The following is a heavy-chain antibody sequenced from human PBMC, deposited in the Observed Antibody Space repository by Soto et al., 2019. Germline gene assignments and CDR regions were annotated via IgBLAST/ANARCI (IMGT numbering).Heavy chain of an antibody. CDR1: GFTFSSYG. J-gene: IGHJ5*02. V-gene: IGHV3-30*18. D-gene: IGHD2-21*02. Sequence: QVQLVESGGGVVQPGRSLRLSCAASGFTFSSYGMHWVRQAPGKGLEWVAVISYDGSNKYYADSVKGRFTISRDNSKNTLYLQMNSLRAEDTAVYYCAKWVTGFDPWGQGTLVTVSS. CDR2: ISYDGSNK. CDR3: AKWVTGFDP.